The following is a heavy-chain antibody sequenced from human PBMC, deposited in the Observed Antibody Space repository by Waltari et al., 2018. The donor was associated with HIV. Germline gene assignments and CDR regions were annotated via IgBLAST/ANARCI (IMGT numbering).Heavy chain of an antibody. V-gene: IGHV4-34*01. Sequence: QVQLQQWGAGLLKPSEPLSLTCAVYGGSFSGYYWSWIRQPPGKGLEWIGEINHSGSTNYNPSLKSRVTISGDTSKNQFSLKLSSVTAADTAVYYCARGWGSGGAFDIWGQGTMVTVSS. CDR2: INHSGST. D-gene: IGHD3-16*01. J-gene: IGHJ3*02. CDR3: ARGWGSGGAFDI. CDR1: GGSFSGYY.